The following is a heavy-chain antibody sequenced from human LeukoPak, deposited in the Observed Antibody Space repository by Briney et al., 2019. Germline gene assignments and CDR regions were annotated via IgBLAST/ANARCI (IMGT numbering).Heavy chain of an antibody. CDR1: GYTFTSYG. J-gene: IGHJ5*02. D-gene: IGHD6-13*01. Sequence: SVKVSCKASGYTFTSYGISWVRQAPGQGLEWMGGILPVFGTPNYARGFQGRVTISADDSTTTAFMELTSLRSEDTAVYYCARGDPSSWSNYFDPWGQGTLVTVSS. V-gene: IGHV1-69*13. CDR2: ILPVFGTP. CDR3: ARGDPSSWSNYFDP.